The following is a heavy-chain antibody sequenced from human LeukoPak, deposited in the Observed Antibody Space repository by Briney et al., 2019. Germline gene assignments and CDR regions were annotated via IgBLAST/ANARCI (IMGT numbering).Heavy chain of an antibody. CDR3: ARHDSSGYYNWFDP. J-gene: IGHJ5*02. CDR1: GGTFSSYA. D-gene: IGHD3-22*01. V-gene: IGHV1-69*13. Sequence: SVKVSCKASGGTFSSYAISWVRQAPGQGLEWMGGIIPIFGTANYAQKFQGRVTITADESTSTAYMELSGLRSEDTAVYYCARHDSSGYYNWFDPWGQGTLVTVSS. CDR2: IIPIFGTA.